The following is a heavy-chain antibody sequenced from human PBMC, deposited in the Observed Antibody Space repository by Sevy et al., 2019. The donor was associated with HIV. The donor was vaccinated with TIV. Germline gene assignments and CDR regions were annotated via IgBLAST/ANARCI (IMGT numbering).Heavy chain of an antibody. CDR3: AKGDRTFYGLDV. V-gene: IGHV3-23*01. J-gene: IGHJ6*02. CDR1: GFTLSTYD. Sequence: GGSLRLSCAASGFTLSTYDMSWVRQAPGKGLEWVSGISGSGGSTYYADSLKGRFTIFRDNSKNTLSLQMNSLRAEDTAVYYCAKGDRTFYGLDVWGQGSTVTVSS. CDR2: ISGSGGST. D-gene: IGHD2-15*01.